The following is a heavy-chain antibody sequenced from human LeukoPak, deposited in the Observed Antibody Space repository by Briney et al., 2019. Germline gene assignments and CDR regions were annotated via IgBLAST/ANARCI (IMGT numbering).Heavy chain of an antibody. J-gene: IGHJ3*02. CDR1: GYSFSSGYY. CDR3: AVYGDYRAFDI. V-gene: IGHV3-74*01. D-gene: IGHD4-17*01. CDR2: INSDGSST. Sequence: ETLSLTCSVSGYSFSSGYYWGWIRQPPGKGLEWVSRINSDGSSTSYADSVKGRFTISRDNAKNTLYLQMNSLRAEDTAVYYCAVYGDYRAFDIWGQGTMVTVSS.